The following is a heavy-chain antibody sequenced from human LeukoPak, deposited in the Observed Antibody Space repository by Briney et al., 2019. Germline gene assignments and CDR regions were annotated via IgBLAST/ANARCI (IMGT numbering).Heavy chain of an antibody. V-gene: IGHV3-21*01. CDR2: ISSSRSYI. D-gene: IGHD6-19*01. CDR1: GFTFSSYE. Sequence: GGSLRLSCAASGFTFSSYEMNWVRQDPGKGLEWVSSISSSRSYIYYADSVKGRFTISRDNAKNSLYLQMNSLRAEDTAVYYCARDLRSSGWYEPWGQGTLVTVS. CDR3: ARDLRSSGWYEP. J-gene: IGHJ5*02.